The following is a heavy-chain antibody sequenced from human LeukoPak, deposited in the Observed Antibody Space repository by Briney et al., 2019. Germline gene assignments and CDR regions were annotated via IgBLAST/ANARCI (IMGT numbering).Heavy chain of an antibody. D-gene: IGHD6-13*01. CDR1: GYTFTSYA. CDR2: INAGNGNT. J-gene: IGHJ4*02. CDR3: ARASFRLGSSFPFDY. V-gene: IGHV1-3*03. Sequence: ASVKVSCKASGYTFTSYAMHWVRQAPGQRLEWMGWINAGNGNTKYSQEFQGRVTITRDTSASTAYMELSSLRSEDMAVYYCARASFRLGSSFPFDYWGQGTLVTVSS.